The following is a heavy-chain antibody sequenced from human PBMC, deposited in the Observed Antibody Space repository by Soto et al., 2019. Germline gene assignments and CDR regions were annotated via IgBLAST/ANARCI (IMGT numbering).Heavy chain of an antibody. CDR1: GYAFTSYA. D-gene: IGHD2-2*01. CDR3: ARDDFISTSCYEYYYYYGMDV. J-gene: IGHJ6*02. V-gene: IGHV1-3*01. Sequence: TAAEVSSQESGYAFTSYAMRWVRQAKGQRLEWLGWINAGNGNTKYSQKFQVRVTITRDTSASTAYMELSSLRSEDTAVYYCARDDFISTSCYEYYYYYGMDVWGQGATVTAS. CDR2: INAGNGNT.